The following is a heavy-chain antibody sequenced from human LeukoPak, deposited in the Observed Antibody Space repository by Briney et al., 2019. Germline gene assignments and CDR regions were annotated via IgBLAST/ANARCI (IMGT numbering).Heavy chain of an antibody. Sequence: GASVKVSCKASGYTFTSYYMHWVRQAPGQGLEWMGLINPSGGSTSYAQKFQGRVTMTRDTSTSTVYMELSSLRSEDTAVYYCAREDNYYDSRYYFDYWGQGTLVTVSS. CDR1: GYTFTSYY. D-gene: IGHD3-22*01. J-gene: IGHJ4*02. CDR2: INPSGGST. V-gene: IGHV1-46*01. CDR3: AREDNYYDSRYYFDY.